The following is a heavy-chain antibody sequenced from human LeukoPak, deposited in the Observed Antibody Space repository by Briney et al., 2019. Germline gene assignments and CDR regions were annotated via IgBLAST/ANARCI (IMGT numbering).Heavy chain of an antibody. V-gene: IGHV3-33*01. CDR1: GFTFSSYG. CDR3: TTYSFEWIRSFDY. Sequence: GGSLRLSCAASGFTFSSYGMHWVRQAPGKGLEWVAVIWYDGNNKYYADSVKGRFTISRDNSKNTLYLQMNSLKTEDTAVYYCTTYSFEWIRSFDYWGQGTLVTVSS. D-gene: IGHD5-18*01. J-gene: IGHJ4*02. CDR2: IWYDGNNK.